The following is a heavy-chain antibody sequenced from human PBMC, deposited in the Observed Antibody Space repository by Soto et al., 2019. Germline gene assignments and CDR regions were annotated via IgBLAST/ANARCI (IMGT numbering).Heavy chain of an antibody. D-gene: IGHD2-8*01. CDR3: ARDLKAKGYCTNGVCYPLDY. Sequence: GGSLRLSCAASGFTFSSYAMHWVRQAPGKGLEWVAVISYDGSNKYYADSVKGRFTISRDNSKNTLYLQMNSLRAEDTAVYYCARDLKAKGYCTNGVCYPLDYWGQGT. V-gene: IGHV3-30-3*01. CDR1: GFTFSSYA. CDR2: ISYDGSNK. J-gene: IGHJ4*02.